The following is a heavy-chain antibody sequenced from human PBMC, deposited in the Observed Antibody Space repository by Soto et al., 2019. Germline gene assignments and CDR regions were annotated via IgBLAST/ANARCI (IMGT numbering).Heavy chain of an antibody. CDR3: ARGRHWLDY. Sequence: SETLSLTCTVSGVSISSFYWSWIRQPPGKGLEWIGYIYYTGSTNYNPSLKSRVTISVDTSKNQFSLKLSSVTAADTAVYYCARGRHWLDYWGQGTLVTVSS. J-gene: IGHJ4*02. V-gene: IGHV4-59*01. CDR2: IYYTGST. CDR1: GVSISSFY. D-gene: IGHD3-9*01.